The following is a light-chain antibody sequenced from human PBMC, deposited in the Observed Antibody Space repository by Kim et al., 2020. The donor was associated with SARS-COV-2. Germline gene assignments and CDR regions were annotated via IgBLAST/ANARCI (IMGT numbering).Light chain of an antibody. J-gene: IGLJ1*01. CDR3: SSYTSSRTLV. V-gene: IGLV2-14*03. CDR1: SSDIGTYNY. CDR2: DVS. Sequence: QSALTQPASVSESPGQSITISCTGTSSDIGTYNYVSWYQQYPGKAPKLMIYDVSNRPSGVSNRFSGSKSGNTASLTISGLQAEDEADYYCSSYTSSRTLVFGTGTEVTVL.